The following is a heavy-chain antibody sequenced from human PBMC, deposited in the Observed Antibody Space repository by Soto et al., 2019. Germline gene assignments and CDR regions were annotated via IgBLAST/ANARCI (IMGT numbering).Heavy chain of an antibody. Sequence: ASVKVSCKTSGYSFINYGITWVRQAPGQGLEWMGWINTYTGDTNYAQRFQDRVTLTTDTATSSAYMELRGLRSEDTAVYYCARAQRQQHVFDFWGQGTLVTVSS. CDR2: INTYTGDT. J-gene: IGHJ4*02. CDR1: GYSFINYG. V-gene: IGHV1-18*01. D-gene: IGHD1-1*01. CDR3: ARAQRQQHVFDF.